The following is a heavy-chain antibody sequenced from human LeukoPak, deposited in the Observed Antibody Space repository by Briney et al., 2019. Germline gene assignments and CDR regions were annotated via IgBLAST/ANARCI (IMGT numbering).Heavy chain of an antibody. CDR1: GFIFSSYG. CDR3: AKEGVAARPIDDY. Sequence: GRSPRLSXAASGFIFSSYGMHWVRQAPGKGLEWVAFIRYDGRNKYYADSVKGRFTISRDNSKNTLYLQMNSLRAEDTAVYYCAKEGVAARPIDDYWGQGTLVTVSS. CDR2: IRYDGRNK. D-gene: IGHD6-6*01. V-gene: IGHV3-30*02. J-gene: IGHJ4*02.